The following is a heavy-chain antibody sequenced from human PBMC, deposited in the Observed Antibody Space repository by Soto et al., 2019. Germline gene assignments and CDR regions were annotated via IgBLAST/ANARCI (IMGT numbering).Heavy chain of an antibody. Sequence: YWSWIRQPPGKGLEWMGIIYPGDSDTRYSPSFQGQVTISADKSISTAYLQWSSLKASDTAMYYCARYSSSWPNWFDPWGQGTLVTVSS. D-gene: IGHD6-13*01. CDR3: ARYSSSWPNWFDP. J-gene: IGHJ5*02. CDR2: IYPGDSDT. CDR1: YW. V-gene: IGHV5-51*01.